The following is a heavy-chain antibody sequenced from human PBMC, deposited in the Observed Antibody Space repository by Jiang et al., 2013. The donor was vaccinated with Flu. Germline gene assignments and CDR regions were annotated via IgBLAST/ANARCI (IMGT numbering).Heavy chain of an antibody. CDR2: IIPILGIA. D-gene: IGHD3-16*01. Sequence: GGTFSSYAISWVRQAPGQGLEWMGRIIPILGIANYAQKFQGRVTITADKSTSTAYMELSSLRSEDTAVYYCAREWLGVYYFDYWGQGTLVTVSS. V-gene: IGHV1-69*04. J-gene: IGHJ4*02. CDR1: GGTFSSYA. CDR3: AREWLGVYYFDY.